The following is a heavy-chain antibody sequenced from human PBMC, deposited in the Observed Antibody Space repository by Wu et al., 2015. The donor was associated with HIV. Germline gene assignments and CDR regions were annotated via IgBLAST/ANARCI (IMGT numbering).Heavy chain of an antibody. Sequence: QVQLVQSGAEVKKPGSSVKVSCKASGGTFSSYAISWVRQAPGQGLEWMGRIIPILGTANYAQKFQGRVTITADESTSTAYMELSSLRSEDTAVYYCADIKALTGAFDIWGQGDNGHRLF. J-gene: IGHJ3*02. V-gene: IGHV1-69*11. D-gene: IGHD2-15*01. CDR3: ADIKALTGAFDI. CDR1: GGTFSSYA. CDR2: IIPILGTA.